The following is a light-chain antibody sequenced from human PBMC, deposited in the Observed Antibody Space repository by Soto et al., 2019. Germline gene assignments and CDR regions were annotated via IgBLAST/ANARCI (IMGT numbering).Light chain of an antibody. J-gene: IGLJ1*01. CDR1: SSNIGAGYD. CDR2: GKN. CDR3: SSYSNTYFYF. V-gene: IGLV1-40*01. Sequence: QSVLTQPPSVSGAPGQRVTISCTGSSSNIGAGYDVQWYQQLPGIAPKLLIYGKNSRPSGVPDRFSGSKSGTSASLAITGLQAEDEADYYCSSYSNTYFYFFGSGTKV.